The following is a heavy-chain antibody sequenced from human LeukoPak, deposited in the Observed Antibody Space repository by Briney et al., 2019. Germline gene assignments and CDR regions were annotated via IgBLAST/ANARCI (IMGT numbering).Heavy chain of an antibody. D-gene: IGHD6-6*01. CDR1: GDTFSSYA. Sequence: SVKVSCKASGDTFSSYAISWVRQAPGQGLEWMGGIIPIFGTANYAQKFQGRVTITADESTSTAYMELSSLRSEDTAVYYCARGLAARRLYYYYMDVWGKGTTATVSS. CDR2: IIPIFGTA. J-gene: IGHJ6*03. V-gene: IGHV1-69*01. CDR3: ARGLAARRLYYYYMDV.